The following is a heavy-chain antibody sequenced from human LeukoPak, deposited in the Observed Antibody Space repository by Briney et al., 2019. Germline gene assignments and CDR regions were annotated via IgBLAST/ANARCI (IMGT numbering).Heavy chain of an antibody. CDR1: GGTFSSHT. D-gene: IGHD5-18*01. CDR2: IIPIFGTP. CDR3: ARSSWTGGYSYQGD. V-gene: IGHV1-69*13. J-gene: IGHJ4*02. Sequence: SVKVSCKSSGGTFSSHTIIWVRQAPGQGLEWMGGIIPIFGTPNYAQKFQGRVTIIADESTSTAYMELSSLRSEDTAVYYCARSSWTGGYSYQGDWGQGTLVSVSS.